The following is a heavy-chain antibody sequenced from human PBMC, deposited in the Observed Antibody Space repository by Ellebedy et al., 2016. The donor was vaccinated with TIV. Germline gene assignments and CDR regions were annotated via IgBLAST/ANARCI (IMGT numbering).Heavy chain of an antibody. Sequence: SETLSLXXAVYGGSFSGYYWSWIRQPPGKGLEWIGYIYYSGSTNYNPSLKSRVTISVDTSKNQFSLKLSSVTAADTAVYYCARGVRFLEWLEGSYYYYYYMDVWGKGTTVTVSS. D-gene: IGHD3-3*01. CDR3: ARGVRFLEWLEGSYYYYYYMDV. J-gene: IGHJ6*03. V-gene: IGHV4-59*01. CDR2: IYYSGST. CDR1: GGSFSGYY.